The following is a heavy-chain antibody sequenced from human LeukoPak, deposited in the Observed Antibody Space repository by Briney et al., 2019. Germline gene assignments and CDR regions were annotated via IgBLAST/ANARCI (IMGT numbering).Heavy chain of an antibody. Sequence: SQTLSLTCAISGDSVSSNSAAWNWIRQSPSRGLEWLGRTYYRSKWYNDYAVSVKSRITINPDTSKNQFSLQLNSVTPVDTAVYYCARVPSWLGDLNFDYWGQGTLVTVSS. J-gene: IGHJ4*02. D-gene: IGHD2-15*01. CDR1: GDSVSSNSAA. CDR2: TYYRSKWYN. CDR3: ARVPSWLGDLNFDY. V-gene: IGHV6-1*01.